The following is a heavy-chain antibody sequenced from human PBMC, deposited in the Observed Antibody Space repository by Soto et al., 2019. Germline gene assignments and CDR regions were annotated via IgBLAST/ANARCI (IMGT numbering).Heavy chain of an antibody. CDR3: ARGHVDTAMVSLDP. V-gene: IGHV1-69*13. CDR2: IIPIFGTA. J-gene: IGHJ5*02. D-gene: IGHD5-18*01. CDR1: GGTFSSYA. Sequence: SVKVSCKASGGTFSSYAISWVRQAPGQGLEWMGGIIPIFGTANYAQKFQGRVTITADESTSTAYMELSSLRSEDTAVYYCARGHVDTAMVSLDPWGHGTLVTVSS.